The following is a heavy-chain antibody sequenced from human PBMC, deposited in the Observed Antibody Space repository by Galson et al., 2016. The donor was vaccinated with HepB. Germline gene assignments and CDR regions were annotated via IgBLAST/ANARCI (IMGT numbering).Heavy chain of an antibody. CDR1: GYTFSNYD. CDR2: ISIHNGRT. D-gene: IGHD3-22*01. J-gene: IGHJ4*02. CDR3: ARDVGSSGYYHFDY. Sequence: SVKVSCKASGYTFSNYDISWVRQAPGQGLEWMGWISIHNGRTHYAQNVLDRITLTKDTSTNTAYMELRSLRSDDSAIYYCARDVGSSGYYHFDYWGPGTVVAVSS. V-gene: IGHV1-18*01.